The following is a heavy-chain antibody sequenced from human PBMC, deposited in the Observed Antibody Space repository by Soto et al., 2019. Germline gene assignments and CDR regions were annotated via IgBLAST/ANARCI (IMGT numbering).Heavy chain of an antibody. Sequence: GXSVKVSFKASGYTFTTYGVAWVRQAPGQGLEWLGWISGYTSKTNYTQKFRGKVTITADKSTGTAYMELSSLRSEDTALYYCARRDTSGFLRYFDNWGQGTQVTVYS. CDR3: ARRDTSGFLRYFDN. CDR2: ISGYTSKT. D-gene: IGHD3-3*01. CDR1: GYTFTTYG. J-gene: IGHJ4*02. V-gene: IGHV1-18*04.